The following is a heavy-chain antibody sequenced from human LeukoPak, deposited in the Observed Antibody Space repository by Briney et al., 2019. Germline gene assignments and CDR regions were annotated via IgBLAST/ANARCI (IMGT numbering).Heavy chain of an antibody. D-gene: IGHD2-2*01. CDR1: GDSISSGGYY. J-gene: IGHJ5*02. Sequence: KPSQTLSLTCTVSGDSISSGGYYWSWIRQHPGKGLEWIGYIYYSGNTYYNPSLKSRVSISLDTSKNQFSLKLSSVTAADTAVYYLARDRPYCSSTFCSPFNWFDPWGQGTLVTVSS. CDR3: ARDRPYCSSTFCSPFNWFDP. CDR2: IYYSGNT. V-gene: IGHV4-31*03.